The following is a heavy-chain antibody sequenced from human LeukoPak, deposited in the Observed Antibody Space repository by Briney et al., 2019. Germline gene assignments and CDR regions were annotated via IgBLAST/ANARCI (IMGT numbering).Heavy chain of an antibody. J-gene: IGHJ4*02. V-gene: IGHV3-23*01. Sequence: GGSLRLSRAASGFTFSTFAMIWVRQPPGKGLEWVSSIFPSGGEIHYADSVRGRFTISRDNSKNTLYLQMNSLRAEDTAVYYCAKDSSPPDYWGQGTLVTVSS. CDR3: AKDSSPPDY. CDR2: IFPSGGEI. CDR1: GFTFSTFA.